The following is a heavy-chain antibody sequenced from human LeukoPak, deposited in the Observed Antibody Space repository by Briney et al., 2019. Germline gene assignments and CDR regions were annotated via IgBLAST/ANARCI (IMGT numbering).Heavy chain of an antibody. D-gene: IGHD6-13*01. CDR2: IYYSGST. Sequence: SETLSLTCTVSGGSIGSSSYYWGWIRQPPGKGLEWIGSIYYSGSTYYNPSLKSRVTISVDTSKNQFSLKLSSVTAADTAVYYCAREYSSSWPDYYYYGMDVWGQGTTVTVS. CDR1: GGSIGSSSYY. J-gene: IGHJ6*02. CDR3: AREYSSSWPDYYYYGMDV. V-gene: IGHV4-39*07.